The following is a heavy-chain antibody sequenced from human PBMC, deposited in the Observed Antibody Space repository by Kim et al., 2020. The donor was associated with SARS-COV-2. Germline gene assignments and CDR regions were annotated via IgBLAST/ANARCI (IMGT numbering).Heavy chain of an antibody. CDR3: AKREKPIAAGEGLNS. J-gene: IGHJ4*02. D-gene: IGHD6-25*01. CDR1: GFTFRSYA. Sequence: GGSLRLSCAASGFTFRSYAMSWVRQAPGKGLEWVSGISAGGDSTYYTDSVKGRFTISRDNSKNTLFLQMNSPRAEDTAVYYCAKREKPIAAGEGLNSWGQGTLVSVSP. V-gene: IGHV3-23*01. CDR2: ISAGGDST.